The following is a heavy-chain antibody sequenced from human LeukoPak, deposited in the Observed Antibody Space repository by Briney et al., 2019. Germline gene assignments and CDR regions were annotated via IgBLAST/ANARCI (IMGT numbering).Heavy chain of an antibody. CDR2: IITIFGTA. J-gene: IGHJ2*01. Sequence: GASVKVSCKASGGTFSSYAISWVRQAPGQRLERMGGIITIFGTANYAQEIQGRVTIPTVESTSTAYMAVRSLRSEDTAVDYCATKAGYGSGSYYSPVGSTWYFDLWGRGTLVTVSS. V-gene: IGHV1-69*05. CDR1: GGTFSSYA. CDR3: ATKAGYGSGSYYSPVGSTWYFDL. D-gene: IGHD3-10*01.